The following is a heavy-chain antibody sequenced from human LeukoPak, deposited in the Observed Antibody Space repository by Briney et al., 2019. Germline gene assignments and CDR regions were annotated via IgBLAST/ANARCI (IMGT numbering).Heavy chain of an antibody. Sequence: ASVKVSCKASGYTFTSYYMHWVRQAPGQGLEWMGIINPSGGSTSYAQKFQGRVTMTRDTPTSTVYMELSSLRSEDTAVYYCARDDDYADRDLLNATVTCRGSDYWGQGTLVNVSS. J-gene: IGHJ4*01. D-gene: IGHD4-11*01. CDR2: INPSGGST. V-gene: IGHV1-46*01. CDR1: GYTFTSYY. CDR3: ARDDDYADRDLLNATVTCRGSDY.